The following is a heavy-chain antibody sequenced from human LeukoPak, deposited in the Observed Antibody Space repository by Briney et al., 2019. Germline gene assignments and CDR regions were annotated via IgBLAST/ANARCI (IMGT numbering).Heavy chain of an antibody. CDR3: ARQGEYCSSTSCYAVCDY. V-gene: IGHV4-30-4*01. Sequence: SETLSLTCTVSGGSISSGDYYWSWIRQPPGKGLEWIGYIYYSGSTYYNPPLKSRVTISVDTSKNQFSLKLSSVTAADTAVYYCARQGEYCSSTSCYAVCDYWGQGTLVTVSS. D-gene: IGHD2-2*01. CDR1: GGSISSGDYY. CDR2: IYYSGST. J-gene: IGHJ4*02.